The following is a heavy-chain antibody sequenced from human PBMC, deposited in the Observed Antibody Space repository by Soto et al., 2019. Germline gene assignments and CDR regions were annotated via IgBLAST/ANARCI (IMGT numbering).Heavy chain of an antibody. Sequence: GGSLRLSCAASGFTVSSNYMSWVRQAPGKGLEWVSVIYSGGSTYYADSVKGRFTISRHNSKNTLYLQMNSLRAEDTAVYYCAREAGCSGGSCYEGFDYWGQGTLVTVSS. V-gene: IGHV3-53*04. CDR3: AREAGCSGGSCYEGFDY. CDR1: GFTVSSNY. J-gene: IGHJ4*02. CDR2: IYSGGST. D-gene: IGHD2-15*01.